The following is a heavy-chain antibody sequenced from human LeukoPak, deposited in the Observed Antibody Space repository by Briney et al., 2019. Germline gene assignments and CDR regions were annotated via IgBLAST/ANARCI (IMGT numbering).Heavy chain of an antibody. CDR3: ARWITTEYYFDY. J-gene: IGHJ4*02. CDR1: GGPFSGYY. Sequence: PSETLSLTCAVYGGPFSGYYWSRIRQPPGKGLEWIGEINHSGSTNYNPSLKSRVTISVDTSKNQFSLKLSSVTAADTAVYYCARWITTEYYFDYWGQGTLVTVSS. V-gene: IGHV4-34*01. CDR2: INHSGST. D-gene: IGHD4-11*01.